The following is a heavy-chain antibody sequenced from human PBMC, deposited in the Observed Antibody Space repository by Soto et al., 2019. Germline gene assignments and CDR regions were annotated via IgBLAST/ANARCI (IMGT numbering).Heavy chain of an antibody. CDR2: IYYSGST. D-gene: IGHD3-10*01. Sequence: PSETLSLTCTVSGGSISSYYWSWIRQPPGKGLEWIGYIYYSGSTNYNPSLKSRVTISVDTSKNQFSLKLSSVTAADTAVYYCARGAGYYYYGMDVWGQGTTVTV. J-gene: IGHJ6*02. CDR1: GGSISSYY. CDR3: ARGAGYYYYGMDV. V-gene: IGHV4-59*01.